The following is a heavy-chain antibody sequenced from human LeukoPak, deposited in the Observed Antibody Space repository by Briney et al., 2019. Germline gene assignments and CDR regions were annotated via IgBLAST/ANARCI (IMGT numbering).Heavy chain of an antibody. Sequence: GGTLRLSCAASGFTFSSYVMSWVRQAPGKGLEWVSTISGSGGSTYYADSVKGRFTISRDNSKNSLYLQMNSLRAEDTAVYYCARTITMMNWFDPWGQGTLVTVSS. V-gene: IGHV3-23*01. D-gene: IGHD3-22*01. J-gene: IGHJ5*02. CDR2: ISGSGGST. CDR3: ARTITMMNWFDP. CDR1: GFTFSSYV.